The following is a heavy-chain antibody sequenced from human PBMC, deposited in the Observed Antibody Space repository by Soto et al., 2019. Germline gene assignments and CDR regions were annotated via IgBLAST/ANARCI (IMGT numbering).Heavy chain of an antibody. J-gene: IGHJ4*02. V-gene: IGHV1-69*01. Sequence: QVQLVQSGAEVKKPGSSVKVSCKASGGTFSSYAISWVRQAPGQGLEWMGGIIPIFGTANYAQKFQGRVTITADESTSTAYMELSSLRSEVTAVYYCARDLPGCSGGSCYHDYWGQGTLVTVSS. CDR1: GGTFSSYA. D-gene: IGHD2-15*01. CDR3: ARDLPGCSGGSCYHDY. CDR2: IIPIFGTA.